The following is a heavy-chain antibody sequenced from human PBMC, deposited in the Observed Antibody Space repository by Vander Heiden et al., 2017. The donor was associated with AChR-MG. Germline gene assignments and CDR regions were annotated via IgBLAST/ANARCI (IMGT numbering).Heavy chain of an antibody. D-gene: IGHD2-8*01. V-gene: IGHV3-23*01. J-gene: IGHJ4*02. CDR3: AKAVAPVYGYSDF. Sequence: EVQLLESGGGLVQTGGCLRLSCAASGGTFSSNAMSWARQAPGKGLEWVSGISGSGGITNYADSVKGRFTISRDNSKKTMDLQMHSLRAEDTAVYYCAKAVAPVYGYSDFWGQGTLVTVSS. CDR2: ISGSGGIT. CDR1: GGTFSSNA.